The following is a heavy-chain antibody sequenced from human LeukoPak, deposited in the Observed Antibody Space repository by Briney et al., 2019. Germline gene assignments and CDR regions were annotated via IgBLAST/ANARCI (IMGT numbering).Heavy chain of an antibody. CDR3: TTMDTATLGGY. D-gene: IGHD5-18*01. CDR2: IKSKTDGGTT. CDR1: RFTFSNYA. Sequence: PGGSLRLSCAASRFTFSNYAMSWVRQAPGKGLEWVGRIKSKTDGGTTDYAAPVKGRFTISRDDSKNTLYLQMNSLKTEDTAVYYCTTMDTATLGGYWGQGTLVTVSS. V-gene: IGHV3-15*01. J-gene: IGHJ4*02.